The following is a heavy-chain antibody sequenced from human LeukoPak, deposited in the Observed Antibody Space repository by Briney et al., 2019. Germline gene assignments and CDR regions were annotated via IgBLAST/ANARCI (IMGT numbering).Heavy chain of an antibody. J-gene: IGHJ5*02. Sequence: SETLSLTCAVSGGSIISSSYNWGWIRQPPGKGLEWIGTIYHSGTTYYNPSLKSRVTISVDTSKNQFFLKLSSVTAADTAVYYCARLPTGYPNWFGPWGQGSWVTVSS. CDR3: ARLPTGYPNWFGP. D-gene: IGHD3-9*01. CDR2: IYHSGTT. V-gene: IGHV4-39*01. CDR1: GGSIISSSYN.